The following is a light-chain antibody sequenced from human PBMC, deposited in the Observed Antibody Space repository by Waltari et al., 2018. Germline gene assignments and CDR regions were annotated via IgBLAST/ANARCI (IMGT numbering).Light chain of an antibody. CDR3: QVWDDTTNSGV. CDR2: YDT. CDR1: NIETKS. V-gene: IGLV3-21*04. Sequence: YVLTQPPSVSVAPGKTATLTCGGENIETKSVNWYQQKPGQAPVLVLFYDTDRPSGIPDGFSGSNSGNTATLTISWVEAGDEADYHCQVWDDTTNSGVFGGGTRLTVL. J-gene: IGLJ3*02.